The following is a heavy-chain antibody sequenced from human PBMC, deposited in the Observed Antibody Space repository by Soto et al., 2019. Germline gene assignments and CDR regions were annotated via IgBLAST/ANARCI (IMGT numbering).Heavy chain of an antibody. CDR3: AGGQYYFDY. V-gene: IGHV3-30*03. Sequence: QVQLVESGGGVVQPGRSLRLSCAASGFPFSSYGIHWVRQAPGKGLDWVALISYDGTNQYYADSVKGRFTVSRDNSKNTLYLQMSSLRAEDTAVYYCAGGQYYFDYCGQGTLVSVSS. CDR2: ISYDGTNQ. CDR1: GFPFSSYG. D-gene: IGHD2-15*01. J-gene: IGHJ4*02.